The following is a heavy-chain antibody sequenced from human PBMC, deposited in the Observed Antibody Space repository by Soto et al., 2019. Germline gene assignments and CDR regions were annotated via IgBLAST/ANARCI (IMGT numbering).Heavy chain of an antibody. D-gene: IGHD6-13*01. J-gene: IGHJ4*02. CDR1: GFTLSSYG. Sequence: QVQLVECGGGVVQPGRSLRLTCAASGFTLSSYGMHWVRQAPGKGLEWVAVISYDGSNKYYADSVKGRFTISRDSSKNTLYLQMNSLRAEDTAVYYCAKDPSSSWSNFDYWGQGTLVTVSS. V-gene: IGHV3-30*18. CDR2: ISYDGSNK. CDR3: AKDPSSSWSNFDY.